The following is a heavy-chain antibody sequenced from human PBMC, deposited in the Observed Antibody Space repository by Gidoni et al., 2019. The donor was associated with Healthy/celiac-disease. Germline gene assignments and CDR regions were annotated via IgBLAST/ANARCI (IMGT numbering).Heavy chain of an antibody. D-gene: IGHD2-15*01. V-gene: IGHV4-34*01. CDR1: GGSFSGYD. J-gene: IGHJ4*02. CDR3: ASRGGKGDFDY. CDR2: INHSGST. Sequence: QVQLQQWGAGLLKPSETLSLTCAVYGGSFSGYDWSWIRQPPGKGLEWIGEINHSGSTNYNPSLKSRVTISVDTSKNQFSLKLSSVTAADTAVYYCASRGGKGDFDYWGQGTLVTVSS.